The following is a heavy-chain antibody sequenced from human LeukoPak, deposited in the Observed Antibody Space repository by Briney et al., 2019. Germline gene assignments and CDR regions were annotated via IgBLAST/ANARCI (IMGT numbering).Heavy chain of an antibody. V-gene: IGHV3-23*01. CDR2: IRDSGGST. CDR3: AKDLSRAVAADGFDP. J-gene: IGHJ5*02. Sequence: GGSLRLSCAASGFTLSNYDMSWVRHAPGKGLEWVSSIRDSGGSTYYADSVKGRFTISRDNSKNTLYLQMTNLRAADTAVYYCAKDLSRAVAADGFDPWDQGSLVTVSS. CDR1: GFTLSNYD. D-gene: IGHD6-19*01.